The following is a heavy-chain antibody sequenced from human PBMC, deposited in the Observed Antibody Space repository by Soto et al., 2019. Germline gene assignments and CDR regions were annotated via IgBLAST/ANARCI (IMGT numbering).Heavy chain of an antibody. CDR3: ARLSAAWFDH. V-gene: IGHV4-61*01. D-gene: IGHD6-19*01. J-gene: IGHJ5*02. CDR1: GGSVSSGSYY. CDR2: IYHSGST. Sequence: QVQLQESGPGLVKPSETLSLTCTVSGGSVSSGSYYWGWIRQPPGKGLEWIGYIYHSGSTNYNPSLKSRDTISVDTSKNQFSLSLSSVTAAHTAVYYCARLSAAWFDHWGQGTLVTVSS.